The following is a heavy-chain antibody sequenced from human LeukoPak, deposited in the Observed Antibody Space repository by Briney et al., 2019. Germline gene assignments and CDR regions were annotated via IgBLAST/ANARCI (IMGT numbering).Heavy chain of an antibody. CDR1: GFSFSNYY. D-gene: IGHD3-22*01. CDR2: INGRGGII. V-gene: IGHV3-48*04. Sequence: PGGSLRLSCKASGFSFSNYYMNWVRQAPGKGLEWLSHINGRGGIINYADSVKGRFTISRDNARNSLDLHMSSLGAEDTAVYYCAKVGHYYDSSGSPSWFDPWGQGTLVTVSS. CDR3: AKVGHYYDSSGSPSWFDP. J-gene: IGHJ5*02.